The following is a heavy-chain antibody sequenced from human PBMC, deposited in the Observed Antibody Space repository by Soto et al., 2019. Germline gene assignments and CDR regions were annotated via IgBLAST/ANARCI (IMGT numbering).Heavy chain of an antibody. CDR3: ARDSTDDYGVYFDY. Sequence: LSLTCTVSGGSISSYYWSWIRQPPGKGLEWIGYIYYSGSTNYNPSLKSRVTISVDTSKNQFSLKLSSVTAADTAVYYCARDSTDDYGVYFDYWGQGTLVTVSS. V-gene: IGHV4-59*01. J-gene: IGHJ4*02. CDR1: GGSISSYY. D-gene: IGHD4-17*01. CDR2: IYYSGST.